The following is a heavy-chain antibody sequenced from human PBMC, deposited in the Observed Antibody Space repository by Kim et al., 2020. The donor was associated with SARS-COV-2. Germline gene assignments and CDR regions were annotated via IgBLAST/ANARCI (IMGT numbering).Heavy chain of an antibody. J-gene: IGHJ6*01. D-gene: IGHD3-10*01. Sequence: GGSLRLSCAASGFTFSTYSMNWVRQAPGKGLEWISYISSTSSTIYYVDSVKGRFTISRDNAKNSLYLQMTKLRDEDTAVYYCARDLIMVRGGHYYHYYG. V-gene: IGHV3-48*02. CDR2: ISSTSSTI. CDR3: ARDLIMVRGGHYYHYYG. CDR1: GFTFSTYS.